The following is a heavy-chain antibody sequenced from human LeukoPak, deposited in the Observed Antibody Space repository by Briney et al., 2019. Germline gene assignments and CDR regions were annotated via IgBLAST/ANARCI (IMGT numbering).Heavy chain of an antibody. CDR3: ARPHQYSGYVN. CDR1: GGSISSYY. V-gene: IGHV4-59*08. D-gene: IGHD5-12*01. Sequence: SETLSLTCTVSGGSISSYYWSWIRQPPGKGLEWIGYIYYSGSTNYNPSLKSRVTISVDTSKNQFSLKLSSVTAADTAVYYCARPHQYSGYVNWGQGTLVTVSS. CDR2: IYYSGST. J-gene: IGHJ4*02.